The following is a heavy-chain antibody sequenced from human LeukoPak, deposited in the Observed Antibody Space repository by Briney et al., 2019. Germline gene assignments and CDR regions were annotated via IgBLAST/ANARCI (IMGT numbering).Heavy chain of an antibody. CDR1: GLTFSIHW. J-gene: IGHJ4*02. V-gene: IGHV3-7*01. Sequence: GGSLRLSCAASGLTFSIHWMNWVRQAPGKGLECVANINQDGSDKYYVDSVKGRFTLYRDNTKKSLYLQMNSLGAEDTAVYYCVGGDYWGRGTLVTVSS. CDR2: INQDGSDK. CDR3: VGGDY.